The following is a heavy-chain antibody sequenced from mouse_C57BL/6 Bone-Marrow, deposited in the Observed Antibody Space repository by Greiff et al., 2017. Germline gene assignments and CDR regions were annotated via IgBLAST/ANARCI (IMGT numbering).Heavy chain of an antibody. Sequence: EVMLVESGGGLVKPGGSLKLSCAASGFTFSSYALSWVRQTPEKRLEWVATISDGGSYTYYPDTVKGRFTFSRDLAKNSLYLQMSQLKSEDTAMYDCARFYYYGSSGYYYAMDYWGQGTSVTVSS. J-gene: IGHJ4*01. CDR2: ISDGGSYT. CDR3: ARFYYYGSSGYYYAMDY. D-gene: IGHD1-1*01. CDR1: GFTFSSYA. V-gene: IGHV5-4*03.